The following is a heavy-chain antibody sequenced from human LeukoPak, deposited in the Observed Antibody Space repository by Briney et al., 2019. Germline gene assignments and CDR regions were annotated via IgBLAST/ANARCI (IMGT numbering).Heavy chain of an antibody. J-gene: IGHJ4*02. CDR2: INPNTGVA. CDR1: GYTFTGYY. V-gene: IGHV1-2*06. CDR3: AKEEAYIAFLY. D-gene: IGHD2/OR15-2a*01. Sequence: ASVKVSCKTSGYTFTGYYIHWVRQAPGQGLEWMARINPNTGVADSAQTSQGRVTMTRDTSITTAYLELINLRSDDTAVYYCAKEEAYIAFLYWGQGTLVTVSS.